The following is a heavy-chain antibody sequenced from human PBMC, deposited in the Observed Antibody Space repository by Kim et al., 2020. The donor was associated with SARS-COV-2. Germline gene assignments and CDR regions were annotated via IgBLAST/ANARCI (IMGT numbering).Heavy chain of an antibody. V-gene: IGHV3-48*02. CDR1: GFTFSSYS. CDR2: ISSSSSTI. Sequence: GGSLRLSCAASGFTFSSYSMNWVRQAPGKGLEWVSYISSSSSTIYYADSVKGRFTISRDNAKNSLYLQMNSLRDEDTAVYYCARDEGGAQLWASYYYYGMDVWGQGTTVTVSS. J-gene: IGHJ6*02. D-gene: IGHD5-18*01. CDR3: ARDEGGAQLWASYYYYGMDV.